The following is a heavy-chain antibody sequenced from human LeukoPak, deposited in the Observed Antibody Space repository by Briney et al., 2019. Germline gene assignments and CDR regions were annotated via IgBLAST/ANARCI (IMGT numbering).Heavy chain of an antibody. CDR3: ARYLYYDFWSGYSGGFDP. J-gene: IGHJ5*02. V-gene: IGHV4-31*03. Sequence: PSETLSLTCTVSGGSISSGGYYWSWIRQHPGKGLEWIGYIYYSGSTYYNASLKSRVTISVDTSKNQFSLKLSSVTAADTAVYYCARYLYYDFWSGYSGGFDPWGQGTLVTVSS. CDR1: GGSISSGGYY. CDR2: IYYSGST. D-gene: IGHD3-3*01.